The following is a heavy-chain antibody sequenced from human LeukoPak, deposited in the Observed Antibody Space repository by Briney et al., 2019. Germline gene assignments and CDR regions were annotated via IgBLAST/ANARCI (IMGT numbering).Heavy chain of an antibody. V-gene: IGHV4-59*08. CDR3: ASQDSSREF. CDR2: IYYSGST. Sequence: KTSETLSLTCTVSGGSISSYYWSWIRQPPGKGLEWIGYIYYSGSTNYNPSLKSRVTISVDTSKNQFSLKLSSVTAADTAVYYCASQDSSREFWGQGTLVTVSS. D-gene: IGHD6-13*01. J-gene: IGHJ4*02. CDR1: GGSISSYY.